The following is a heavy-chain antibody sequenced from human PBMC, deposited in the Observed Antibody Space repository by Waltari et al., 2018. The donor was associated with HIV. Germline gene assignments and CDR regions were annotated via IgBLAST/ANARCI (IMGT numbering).Heavy chain of an antibody. J-gene: IGHJ4*02. D-gene: IGHD3-3*01. V-gene: IGHV4-39*07. CDR2: IYYSGSA. Sequence: QLQLQESGPGLVKPSETLSLTCTVSGGSVATNSYYWGWIRQPPGKGLEWIGSIYYSGSAYYTPSLRGRVTMSLDTSKNQVSLNLTAVTAADTAVYYCARESFDFWSGSPYYFASWGQGALVTVSS. CDR1: GGSVATNSYY. CDR3: ARESFDFWSGSPYYFAS.